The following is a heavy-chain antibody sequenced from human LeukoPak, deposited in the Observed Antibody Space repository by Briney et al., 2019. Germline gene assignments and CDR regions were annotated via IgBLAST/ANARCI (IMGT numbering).Heavy chain of an antibody. Sequence: GASLRLSCAASGFTFSNYAMSWVRQAPGKGLEWVSAITGSSGNTYYADSVKGRFTISRDNSKNTLYPQMNSLRDEDTAVYYCAKWGDFDVLTGYYVPDFWGQGTLVTVSS. CDR3: AKWGDFDVLTGYYVPDF. CDR1: GFTFSNYA. CDR2: ITGSSGNT. V-gene: IGHV3-23*01. J-gene: IGHJ4*02. D-gene: IGHD3-9*01.